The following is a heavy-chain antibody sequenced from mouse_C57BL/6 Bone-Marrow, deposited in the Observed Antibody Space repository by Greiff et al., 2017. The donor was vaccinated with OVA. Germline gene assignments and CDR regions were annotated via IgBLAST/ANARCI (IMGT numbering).Heavy chain of an antibody. CDR2: IYPGSGST. J-gene: IGHJ4*01. Sequence: QVQLKQPGAELVKPGASVKMSCKASGYTFTSYWITWVKQRPGQGLEWIGDIYPGSGSTNYNEKFKSKATLTVDTSSSTAYMQLSSLTSEDSAVYYCARYSNYPYYAMDYWGQGTSVTVSS. V-gene: IGHV1-55*01. CDR1: GYTFTSYW. D-gene: IGHD2-5*01. CDR3: ARYSNYPYYAMDY.